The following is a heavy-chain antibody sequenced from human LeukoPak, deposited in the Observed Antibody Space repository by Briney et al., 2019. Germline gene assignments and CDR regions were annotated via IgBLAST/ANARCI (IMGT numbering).Heavy chain of an antibody. CDR2: INHSGST. V-gene: IGHV4-34*01. J-gene: IGHJ6*03. CDR1: GGSFSGYY. CDR3: ARGRGSSSSHYCYYMDV. Sequence: PSETLSLTCAVYGGSFSGYYWSWIRQPPGKGLEWIGEINHSGSTNYNPSLKSRVTISVDTSKNQFSLKLSSVTAADTAVYYCARGRGSSSSHYCYYMDVWGKGTTVTVSS. D-gene: IGHD6-6*01.